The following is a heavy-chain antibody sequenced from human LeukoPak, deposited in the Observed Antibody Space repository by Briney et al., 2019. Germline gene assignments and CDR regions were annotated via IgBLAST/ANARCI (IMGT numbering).Heavy chain of an antibody. D-gene: IGHD6-13*01. Sequence: PSQTLSLTCTVSGGSISSGDYYWSWIRQPPGKGLEWIGYIYYSGSTYYNPSLKSRVTISVDTSKNQFSLKLSSVTAVDTAVYYCARDLRSSWYELGYGMDVWGQGTTVTVSS. J-gene: IGHJ6*02. CDR2: IYYSGST. CDR3: ARDLRSSWYELGYGMDV. CDR1: GGSISSGDYY. V-gene: IGHV4-30-4*01.